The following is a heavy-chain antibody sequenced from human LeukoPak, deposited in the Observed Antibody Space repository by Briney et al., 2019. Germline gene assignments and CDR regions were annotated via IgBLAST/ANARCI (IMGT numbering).Heavy chain of an antibody. J-gene: IGHJ6*02. D-gene: IGHD2-2*01. CDR3: TRATSVVVPAADHYYYGMDV. Sequence: SVKVSCKASGSTFTGYYMHWVRQAPGQGLEWMGCINPNSGGTDYAQKFQGRVTMTRYTALSTAYMELSRMSSDDTAVYYCTRATSVVVPAADHYYYGMDVWGQGTTVNVSS. CDR1: GSTFTGYY. CDR2: INPNSGGT. V-gene: IGHV1-2*02.